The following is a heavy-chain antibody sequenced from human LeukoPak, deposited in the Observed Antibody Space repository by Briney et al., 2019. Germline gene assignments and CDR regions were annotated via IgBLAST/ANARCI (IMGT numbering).Heavy chain of an antibody. CDR1: GFTFSSYS. D-gene: IGHD2-2*01. CDR2: ISNSGGST. CDR3: ANRGKYCSSTSCLGSAQVDY. V-gene: IGHV3-23*01. J-gene: IGHJ4*02. Sequence: PGGSLRLSCAASGFTFSSYSMNWVRQAPGKGLEWVSVISNSGGSTYYADSVKGRFTISRDNSKNTLYLQMNSLRAEDTAVYYCANRGKYCSSTSCLGSAQVDYWGQGTLVTVSS.